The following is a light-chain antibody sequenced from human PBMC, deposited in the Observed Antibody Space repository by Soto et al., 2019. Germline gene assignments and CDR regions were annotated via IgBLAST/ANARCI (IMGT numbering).Light chain of an antibody. V-gene: IGKV1-39*01. Sequence: DIQMTQSPSSLSASVGDRFTITCRASQSISTYLNWYQQKPGKAPNXXIFAASTLQSGVPSRFSVSGSGTDFTLTISSLKHEDFATYYGQQLKSYTITFGQGTRLEIK. CDR3: QQLKSYTIT. CDR2: AAS. CDR1: QSISTY. J-gene: IGKJ5*01.